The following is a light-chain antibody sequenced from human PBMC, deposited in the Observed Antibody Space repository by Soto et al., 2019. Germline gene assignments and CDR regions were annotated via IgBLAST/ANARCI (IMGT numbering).Light chain of an antibody. CDR3: QQYGRFPYT. V-gene: IGKV1-5*03. CDR1: QSISNW. J-gene: IGKJ2*01. Sequence: DIQMTQSPSTLSASVGDTVTITCRASQSISNWLAWYQQKPGQAPKLLIHKASTLESGVPSRFSGSGSGTEFTLTISSLQPDYFATFYCQQYGRFPYTFGQGTKLEIK. CDR2: KAS.